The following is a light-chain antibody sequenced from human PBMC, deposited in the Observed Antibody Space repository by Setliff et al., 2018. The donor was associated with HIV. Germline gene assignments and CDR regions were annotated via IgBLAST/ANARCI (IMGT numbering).Light chain of an antibody. CDR2: NND. CDR1: VSNIGRNS. Sequence: QSVLTQEPSTSGPPGQQVTISCSGSVSNIGRNSVFWYHQLPGTAPKLLIYNNDQRPSGVPDRFSGSRSGSSASLAITDLRPGDEADYYCATSDDSVSPVVFGGGPKGTVL. V-gene: IGLV1-47*02. J-gene: IGLJ2*01. CDR3: ATSDDSVSPVV.